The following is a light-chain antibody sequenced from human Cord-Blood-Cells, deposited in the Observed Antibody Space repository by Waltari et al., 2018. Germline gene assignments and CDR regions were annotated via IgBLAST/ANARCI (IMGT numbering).Light chain of an antibody. Sequence: DLVMTQSPDSLAVSAGERATINCKSSQSVLYSSNNKNYLAWYQQKPGQPPKLLIYWASTRESGVPDRFSGSGSGTDFTLTISSLQAEDVAVYYCQQYYSTPITFGQGTRLEIK. CDR2: WAS. CDR1: QSVLYSSNNKNY. CDR3: QQYYSTPIT. V-gene: IGKV4-1*01. J-gene: IGKJ5*01.